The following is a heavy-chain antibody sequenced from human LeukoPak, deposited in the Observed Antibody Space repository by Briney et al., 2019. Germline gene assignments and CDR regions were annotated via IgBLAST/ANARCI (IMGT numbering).Heavy chain of an antibody. CDR3: AKSRLPGEGGFDY. Sequence: GGSLRLSCAASGFTVYNNYMSWVRQAPGKGLEWVAVISYDGSNKYYADSVKGRFTISRDNSKNTLYLQMNSLRAEDTAVYYCAKSRLPGEGGFDYWGQGTLVTVSS. CDR1: GFTVYNNY. D-gene: IGHD3-10*01. J-gene: IGHJ4*02. V-gene: IGHV3-30*18. CDR2: ISYDGSNK.